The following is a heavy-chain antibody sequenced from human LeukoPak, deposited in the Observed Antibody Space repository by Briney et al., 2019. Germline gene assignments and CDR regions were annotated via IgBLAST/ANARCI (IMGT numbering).Heavy chain of an antibody. D-gene: IGHD3-10*01. CDR1: GFTFSGYG. CDR2: IWYDGGNK. CDR3: ARDLFTYYYGSGSYNGVDV. Sequence: GASLRLSCAASGFTFSGYGMHWVRQAPGKGLVWVAVIWYDGGNKYYADSVKGRFTISRDNSKNMLYLQINGLRAEDTAVYYCARDLFTYYYGSGSYNGVDVWGQGTTVTVSS. J-gene: IGHJ6*02. V-gene: IGHV3-33*01.